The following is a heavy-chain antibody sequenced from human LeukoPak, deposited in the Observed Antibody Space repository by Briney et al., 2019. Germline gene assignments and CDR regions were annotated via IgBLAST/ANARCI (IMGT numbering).Heavy chain of an antibody. CDR3: ASQGGKRDY. CDR2: IIPIFGTA. CDR1: RYTFTSYY. Sequence: ASVKVSCKASRYTFTSYYMHWVRQAPGQGLEWMGGIIPIFGTANYAQKFQGRVTITADESTSTAYMELSNLRSEDTAVYYCASQGGKRDYWGQGTLVTVSS. V-gene: IGHV1-69*13. J-gene: IGHJ4*02.